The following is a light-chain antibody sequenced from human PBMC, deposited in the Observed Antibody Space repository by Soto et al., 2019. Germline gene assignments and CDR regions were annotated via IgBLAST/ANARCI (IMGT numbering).Light chain of an antibody. CDR1: QSVSSSY. Sequence: EIVLTQSPGTLSLSPGERATLSCRASQSVSSSYLAWYQQKPGQAPRLLIYGASSRATGIPDRFSGSGSGTDFTLTISRLEPEDCAVYYCQQYDSSGFTFGPGTKVDIK. V-gene: IGKV3-20*01. CDR2: GAS. CDR3: QQYDSSGFT. J-gene: IGKJ3*01.